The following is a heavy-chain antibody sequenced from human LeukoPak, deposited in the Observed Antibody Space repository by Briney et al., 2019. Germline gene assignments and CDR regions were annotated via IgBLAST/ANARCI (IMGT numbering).Heavy chain of an antibody. CDR1: GFTFSSYA. CDR3: AKGRPLQSVLVPAAIRIAGGYYYMDV. V-gene: IGHV3-23*01. Sequence: PGGSLRLSCAASGFTFSSYAMSWVRQAPGKGLEWVSAISGSGGSTYYADSVKGRFTISRDNSKNTLYLQMNSLRAEDTAVYYCAKGRPLQSVLVPAAIRIAGGYYYMDVWGKGTTVTVSS. D-gene: IGHD2-2*02. CDR2: ISGSGGST. J-gene: IGHJ6*03.